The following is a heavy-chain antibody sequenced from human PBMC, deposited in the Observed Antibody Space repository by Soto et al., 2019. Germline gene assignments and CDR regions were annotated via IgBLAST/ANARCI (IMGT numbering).Heavy chain of an antibody. Sequence: GGSLRLSCAASGFTFSDYYMSWIRQAPGKGLEWVSYISSSSSYTNYADSVKGRLTISRDNSKNTLYLQMNSLRAEDTAVYYCAKGQHCSSTSCYFYYYGMDVWGQGTTVTVSS. CDR1: GFTFSDYY. V-gene: IGHV3-11*06. CDR2: ISSSSSYT. J-gene: IGHJ6*02. CDR3: AKGQHCSSTSCYFYYYGMDV. D-gene: IGHD2-2*01.